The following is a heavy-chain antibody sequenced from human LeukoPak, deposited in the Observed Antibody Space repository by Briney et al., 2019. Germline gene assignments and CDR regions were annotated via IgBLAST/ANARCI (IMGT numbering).Heavy chain of an antibody. CDR1: GGSFTTYY. J-gene: IGHJ4*02. Sequence: SETLSLTCTVSGGSFTTYYWSWIRQPAGRGLEWIGHIDSSGTTNYNPSLKSRVTMSTDPSKNQFSLKLTSVTAADTALYFCARAGGGTYYFDFWGQGTLVTVSS. D-gene: IGHD1-26*01. V-gene: IGHV4-4*07. CDR2: IDSSGTT. CDR3: ARAGGGTYYFDF.